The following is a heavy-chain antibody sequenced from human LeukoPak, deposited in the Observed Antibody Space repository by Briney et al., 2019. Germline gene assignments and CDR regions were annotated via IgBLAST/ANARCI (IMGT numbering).Heavy chain of an antibody. J-gene: IGHJ4*02. D-gene: IGHD6-19*01. V-gene: IGHV3-21*01. CDR2: ITSGGDDI. CDR3: ARKQWLDS. Sequence: GGSLRLSCAASGFTFSSYSMTWARQAPGKGLEWVSSITSGGDDIYYSDSVKGRFTISRDNAKNSLFLQMNNLRAEDTAVYYCARKQWLDSWGQGTRVIVSS. CDR1: GFTFSSYS.